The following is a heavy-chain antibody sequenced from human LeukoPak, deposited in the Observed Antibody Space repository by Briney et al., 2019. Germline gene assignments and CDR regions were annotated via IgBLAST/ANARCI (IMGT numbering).Heavy chain of an antibody. J-gene: IGHJ4*02. CDR3: ARIRCGHSGSVCYNH. V-gene: IGHV4-34*01. CDR2: ISHTEGT. Sequence: SETLSLTCGVFGVSINDYYWSWIRHPPGKGLEWIGEISHTEGTRYNPSLESRVTMSVGTSENQLSLKLIFVTAADTAVYYCARIRCGHSGSVCYNHWGLGTLVTVSS. CDR1: GVSINDYY. D-gene: IGHD3-9*01.